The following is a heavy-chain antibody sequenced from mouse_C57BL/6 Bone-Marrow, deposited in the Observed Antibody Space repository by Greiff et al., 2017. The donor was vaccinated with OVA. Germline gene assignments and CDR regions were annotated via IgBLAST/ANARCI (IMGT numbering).Heavy chain of an antibody. V-gene: IGHV1-62-2*01. Sequence: VQWVESGAELVKPGASVKLSCKASGYTFTEYTIHWVKQRSGQGLEWIGWFYPGSGSIKYNEKFKDKATLTADKSSSTVYMELSRLTSEDSAVYFCARHEVYYGPLDYWGQGTTLTVSS. D-gene: IGHD2-1*01. CDR1: GYTFTEYT. CDR3: ARHEVYYGPLDY. CDR2: FYPGSGSI. J-gene: IGHJ2*01.